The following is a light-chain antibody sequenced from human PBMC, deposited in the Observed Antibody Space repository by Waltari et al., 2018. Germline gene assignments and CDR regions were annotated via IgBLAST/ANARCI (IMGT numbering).Light chain of an antibody. CDR2: DAS. CDR1: QSISSA. CDR3: QQFNSYPLYT. J-gene: IGKJ2*01. V-gene: IGKV1-13*02. Sequence: AIQLTQSPSPLSASVGDRVTITCRASQSISSALAWLQQKPGKAPKLLIYDASSLESGVPSRFSGSGSGTDFTLTISSLQPEDFATYYCQQFNSYPLYTFGQGTKLEIK.